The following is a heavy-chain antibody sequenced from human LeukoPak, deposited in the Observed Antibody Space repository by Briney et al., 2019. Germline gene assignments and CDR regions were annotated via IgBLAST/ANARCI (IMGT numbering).Heavy chain of an antibody. D-gene: IGHD3-3*01. CDR2: IRSKANSYAT. J-gene: IGHJ5*02. CDR1: GFTFSGSA. CDR3: TRHYDFWSGSGFDP. Sequence: PGGSLRLSCAASGFTFSGSAMHWVRQASGKGLAWVGRIRSKANSYATAYAASVKGRFTISRDDSKNTAYLQMNSLKTEDTAVYYCTRHYDFWSGSGFDPWGQGTLVTVSS. V-gene: IGHV3-73*01.